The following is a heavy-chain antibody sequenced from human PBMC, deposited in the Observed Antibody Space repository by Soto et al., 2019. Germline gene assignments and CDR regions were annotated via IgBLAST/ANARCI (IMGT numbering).Heavy chain of an antibody. CDR3: AKDVDRGGLYYFDY. Sequence: GGSLRLSCAASGFTFSSYAMSWVRQAPGKGLEWVSDISGSGGSTYYADSVKGRFTISRDNSKNTLYLQMNSLRAEDTSVYYCAKDVDRGGLYYFDYWGQGTLVTVSS. J-gene: IGHJ4*02. D-gene: IGHD2-21*01. CDR2: ISGSGGST. CDR1: GFTFSSYA. V-gene: IGHV3-23*01.